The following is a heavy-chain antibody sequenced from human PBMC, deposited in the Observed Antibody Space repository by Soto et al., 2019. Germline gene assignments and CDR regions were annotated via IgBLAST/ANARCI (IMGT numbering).Heavy chain of an antibody. D-gene: IGHD1-26*01. Sequence: QVQLVESGGGVVQPGRSLRLSCAASGFTFSSYGMHWVRQAPGKGLEWVAVIWYDGSNKYYADSVKGRFTISRDNSKNTLYLQMNSRRAEDTVVYYCATEQSGSYNWWGQGTLVTVSS. CDR3: ATEQSGSYNW. CDR2: IWYDGSNK. V-gene: IGHV3-33*01. J-gene: IGHJ4*02. CDR1: GFTFSSYG.